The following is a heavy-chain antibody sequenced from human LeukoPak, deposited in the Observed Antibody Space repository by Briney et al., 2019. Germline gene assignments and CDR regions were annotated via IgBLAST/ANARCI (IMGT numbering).Heavy chain of an antibody. D-gene: IGHD3-22*01. CDR2: IWYDGSNK. Sequence: GGSLRLSCAASGFTFSSYGMHWVRQAPGKGLEWVAVIWYDGSNKYYADSVKGRFTISRDNSKNTLYLQMNSLRAEDTAVYYCARVAVTVTPIVVVIYLVDYWGQGTLVTVSS. CDR3: ARVAVTVTPIVVVIYLVDY. CDR1: GFTFSSYG. V-gene: IGHV3-33*01. J-gene: IGHJ4*02.